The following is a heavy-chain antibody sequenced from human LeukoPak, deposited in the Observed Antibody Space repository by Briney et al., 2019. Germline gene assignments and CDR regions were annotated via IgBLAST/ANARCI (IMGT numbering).Heavy chain of an antibody. CDR3: ARGAYYYDSSGYYLYYFDY. CDR1: GFTFSSYW. Sequence: GGSLRPSCAASGFTFSSYWMHWVRQAPGKGLVWVSRINSDGSSTSYADSVKGRFTISRDNAKNTLYLQMNSLRSENTAVYYCARGAYYYDSSGYYLYYFDYWGQGTLVTVSS. CDR2: INSDGSST. D-gene: IGHD3-22*01. J-gene: IGHJ4*02. V-gene: IGHV3-74*01.